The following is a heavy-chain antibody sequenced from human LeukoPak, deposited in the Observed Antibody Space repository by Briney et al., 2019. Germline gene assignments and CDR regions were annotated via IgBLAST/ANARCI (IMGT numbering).Heavy chain of an antibody. CDR2: IYPGDSDT. V-gene: IGHV5-51*01. D-gene: IGHD2-15*01. J-gene: IGHJ4*02. CDR3: ARLPGYCTGGSCYFDY. Sequence: GESLKISCKGSGYSFTNYWIGWVRQMPGKGLEWMGIIYPGDSDTRYSPSFQGQVTFSADKSTSTTYLRWSSLKASDTAMYYCARLPGYCTGGSCYFDYWGQGTLVTVSS. CDR1: GYSFTNYW.